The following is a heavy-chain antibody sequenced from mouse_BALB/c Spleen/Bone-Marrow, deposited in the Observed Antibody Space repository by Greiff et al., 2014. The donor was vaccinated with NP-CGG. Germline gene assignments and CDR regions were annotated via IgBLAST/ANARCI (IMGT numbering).Heavy chain of an antibody. J-gene: IGHJ3*01. D-gene: IGHD1-1*01. V-gene: IGHV1-80*01. Sequence: QVQLQQSGAELVRPGSSVKISCKASGYAFSSYWMNWVKQRPGQGLEWIGQIYPRDGDTNYNGKFKGKATLTADKSSSTAYMQLSSLTSEDSAVYFCAREDGSSPFAYWGQGTLVTVSA. CDR3: AREDGSSPFAY. CDR2: IYPRDGDT. CDR1: GYAFSSYW.